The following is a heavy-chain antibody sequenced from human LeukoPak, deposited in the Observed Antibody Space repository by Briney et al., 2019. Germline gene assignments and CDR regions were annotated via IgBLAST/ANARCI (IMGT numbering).Heavy chain of an antibody. D-gene: IGHD6-13*01. CDR1: GVSITRGDYY. CDR2: IYYSGST. V-gene: IGHV4-30-4*01. J-gene: IGHJ4*02. CDR3: ARGDMYSSSWSN. Sequence: SQTLSLTCTVSGVSITRGDYYWSWIRQPPGKGLEWIGYIYYSGSTFYNPSLKSRVVISVDTSKNQFSLRLNSVPAADTAVYYCARGDMYSSSWSNWGQGTLVTVSS.